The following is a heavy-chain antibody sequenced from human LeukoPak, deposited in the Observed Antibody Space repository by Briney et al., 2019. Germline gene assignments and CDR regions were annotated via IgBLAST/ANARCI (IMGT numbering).Heavy chain of an antibody. V-gene: IGHV3-21*04. J-gene: IGHJ4*02. D-gene: IGHD6-19*01. Sequence: GGSLRLSCAASGFTFSSYSMNWVRQAPGKGLEWVSSISSSSSYIYYADSVKGRFTISRDNSKNTLYLQMNSLRAEDTAVYYCAKTYSSGWYHDDYWGQGTLVTVSS. CDR2: ISSSSSYI. CDR3: AKTYSSGWYHDDY. CDR1: GFTFSSYS.